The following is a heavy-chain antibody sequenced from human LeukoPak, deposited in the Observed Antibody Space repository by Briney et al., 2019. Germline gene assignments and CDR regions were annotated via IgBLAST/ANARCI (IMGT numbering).Heavy chain of an antibody. V-gene: IGHV4-34*01. CDR1: GGSFSGHY. Sequence: PPETLSLTCAVYGGSFSGHYWSWIRQPPGKGLEWIGEINYSGSTNYNPSLKSRVTISVDTSKNQFSLKLSSVTAADTAVFYCARASRPYDFWSGYCFDYWGQGTLVTVSS. J-gene: IGHJ4*02. D-gene: IGHD3-3*01. CDR2: INYSGST. CDR3: ARASRPYDFWSGYCFDY.